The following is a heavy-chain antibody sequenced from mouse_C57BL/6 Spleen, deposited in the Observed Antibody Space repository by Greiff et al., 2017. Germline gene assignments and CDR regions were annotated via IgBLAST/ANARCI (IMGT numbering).Heavy chain of an antibody. J-gene: IGHJ1*03. CDR1: GYTFTSYW. CDR3: AREREDV. CDR2: IDPSDSYT. Sequence: VQLQQPGAELVKPGASVKLSCKASGYTFTSYWMQWVKQRPGQGLEWIGEIDPSDSYTNYNQKFKGKATLTVDTSSSTAYMQLSSLTSEDSAVYYCAREREDVWGTGTTVTVSS. V-gene: IGHV1-50*01.